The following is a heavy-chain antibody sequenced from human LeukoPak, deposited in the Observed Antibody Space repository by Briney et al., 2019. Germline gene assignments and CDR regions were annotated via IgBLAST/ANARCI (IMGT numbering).Heavy chain of an antibody. CDR1: GYTFTSYG. Sequence: GASVKVSCKASGYTFTSYGISWVRQAPGQGLEWMGWISAYNGNTNYAQKLQGRVTMTTDTSTSTAYMELRSLRSDDTAVYYCARGGGYYDSSGYIPFDIWGQGTMVTVSS. D-gene: IGHD3-22*01. J-gene: IGHJ3*02. V-gene: IGHV1-18*01. CDR2: ISAYNGNT. CDR3: ARGGGYYDSSGYIPFDI.